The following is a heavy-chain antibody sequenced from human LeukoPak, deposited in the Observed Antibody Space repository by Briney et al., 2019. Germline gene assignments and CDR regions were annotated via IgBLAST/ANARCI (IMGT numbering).Heavy chain of an antibody. J-gene: IGHJ4*02. CDR3: ARYGDYELLRVVDC. D-gene: IGHD4-17*01. V-gene: IGHV1-18*01. CDR2: LNPYSGNT. CDR1: GYDFSTYG. Sequence: ASVKVSCKASGYDFSTYGISWVRQAPGQGLEWVGWLNPYSGNTNYAQRLQGRVTMTADTSTSTAYMELRSLRSDDTAVYYCARYGDYELLRVVDCWGQGTLVTVSS.